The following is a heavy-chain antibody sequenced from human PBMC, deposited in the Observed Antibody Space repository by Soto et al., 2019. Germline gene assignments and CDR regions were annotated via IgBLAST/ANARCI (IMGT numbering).Heavy chain of an antibody. D-gene: IGHD3-3*01. CDR3: ARGGNDFWSGPLFLAHYYYGMDV. J-gene: IGHJ6*02. CDR1: GGSISSYY. Sequence: SETLSLTCTVSGGSISSYYWSWIRQPPGKGLEWIGYIYYSGSTNYNPSLKSRVTISVDTSKNQFSLKLSSVTAADTAVYYCARGGNDFWSGPLFLAHYYYGMDVWGQGTTVTVSS. V-gene: IGHV4-59*01. CDR2: IYYSGST.